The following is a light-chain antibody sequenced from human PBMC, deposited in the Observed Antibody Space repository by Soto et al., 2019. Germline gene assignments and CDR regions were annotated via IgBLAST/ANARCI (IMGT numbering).Light chain of an antibody. V-gene: IGKV4-1*01. J-gene: IGKJ5*01. Sequence: MVMAQFPDSLAFSLNERATINCKSSQRVLCSSNNKSYLNWYQQKTGKAPKLLIYDASNLEPGVPSRFSGSGSGTDFVLTISSLQPEDSATYYCQQLDSRQITFGQGTRLEIK. CDR1: QRVLCSSNNKSY. CDR2: DAS. CDR3: QQLDSRQIT.